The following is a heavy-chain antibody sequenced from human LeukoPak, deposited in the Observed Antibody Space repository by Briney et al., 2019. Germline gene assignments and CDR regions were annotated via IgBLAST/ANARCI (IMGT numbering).Heavy chain of an antibody. Sequence: SETLTLTCTVSGGSISSGGYYWIWIRQPPGKGLEWIGYIYHSGSTYYNPSLKSRVTISVDRSKNQFSLKLSSVTAADTAVYYCARVRGYSYYFDYWGQGTLVTVSS. J-gene: IGHJ4*02. D-gene: IGHD5-18*01. CDR3: ARVRGYSYYFDY. V-gene: IGHV4-30-2*01. CDR2: IYHSGST. CDR1: GGSISSGGYY.